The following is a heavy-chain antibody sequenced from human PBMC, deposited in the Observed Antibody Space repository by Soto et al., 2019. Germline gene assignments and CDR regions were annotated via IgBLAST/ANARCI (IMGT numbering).Heavy chain of an antibody. CDR1: GFTFSSYS. J-gene: IGHJ6*02. CDR2: ISSSSSYI. CDR3: AREMYGDYEEWALGMDV. Sequence: EVQLVESGGGLVKPGGSLRLSCAACGFTFSSYSMNWVRQAPGKGLEWVSSISSSSSYIYYADSVKGRFTISRDNAKNSLYLQMNSLRAEDTAVYYCAREMYGDYEEWALGMDVWGQGTTVTVSS. D-gene: IGHD4-17*01. V-gene: IGHV3-21*01.